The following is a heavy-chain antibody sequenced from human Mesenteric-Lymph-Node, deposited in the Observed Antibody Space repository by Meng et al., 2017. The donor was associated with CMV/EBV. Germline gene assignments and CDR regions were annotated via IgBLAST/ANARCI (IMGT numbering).Heavy chain of an antibody. CDR1: GFTFSSYS. Sequence: GESLKISCAASGFTFSSYSMNWVRQAPGMGLEWVSSITTNGHNAYYADSVKGRFTLSRDNSKSTLYLQMNSLRAEDTAVYYCTKEGYLVVRKGWGMAVWGQGTTVTVSS. J-gene: IGHJ6*02. D-gene: IGHD2-8*02. CDR2: ITTNGHNA. V-gene: IGHV3-23*01. CDR3: TKEGYLVVRKGWGMAV.